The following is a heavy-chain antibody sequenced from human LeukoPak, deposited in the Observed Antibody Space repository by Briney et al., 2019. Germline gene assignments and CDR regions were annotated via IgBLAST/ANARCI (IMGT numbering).Heavy chain of an antibody. CDR3: TSDSKYYYDSSGYYQYGAFDI. Sequence: GGSLRLSCAASRFPFSNAWMSWVRQAPGKGLEWVGRIKSKTDGGTTDSAAPVRGRFTISRDDSKNTLYLQMNRLKTEDTAVYYCTSDSKYYYDSSGYYQYGAFDIWGQGTMVTVSS. CDR2: IKSKTDGGTT. J-gene: IGHJ3*02. CDR1: RFPFSNAW. D-gene: IGHD3-22*01. V-gene: IGHV3-15*01.